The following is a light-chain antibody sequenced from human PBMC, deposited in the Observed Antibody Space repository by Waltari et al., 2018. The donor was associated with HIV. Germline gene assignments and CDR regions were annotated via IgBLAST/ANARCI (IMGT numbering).Light chain of an antibody. CDR3: CSYAGSSTWV. CDR2: EGS. J-gene: IGLJ3*02. Sequence: QSALTQPASVSGPPGQSITISCPGPSSDVGGYNLVSWYQKHPGKAPKPRIYEGSKRPSGVSNRFSGSKSGNTASLTIAGRQAEDEADYYCCSYAGSSTWVFGGGTKLTVL. V-gene: IGLV2-23*01. CDR1: SSDVGGYNL.